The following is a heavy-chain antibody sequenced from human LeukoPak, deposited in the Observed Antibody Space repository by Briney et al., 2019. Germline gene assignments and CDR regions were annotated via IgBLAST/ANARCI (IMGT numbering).Heavy chain of an antibody. CDR2: VSSGGSTR. V-gene: IGHV3-11*01. Sequence: PGGSLRLSCAASRFTFSDYYMSWIRRAPGQGLEWVSYVSSGGSTRYYADSVKGRFTISRDNAKTSLYLQMNSLRAEDTAVYYCATVRGSWYKDYWGQGTLVTVSS. CDR3: ATVRGSWYKDY. J-gene: IGHJ4*02. D-gene: IGHD3-10*01. CDR1: RFTFSDYY.